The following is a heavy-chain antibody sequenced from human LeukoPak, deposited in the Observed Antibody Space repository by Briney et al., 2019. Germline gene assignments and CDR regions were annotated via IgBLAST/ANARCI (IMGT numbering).Heavy chain of an antibody. CDR1: GFTFSTYT. Sequence: GGSLRLSCVASGFTFSTYTMNWVRQAPGKGLEWLSNIRSTTSDMYYVDSVKGRFTISRDNAQNSLYLQMNSLRAEDTAVFYCARDQYDTWSRRGNFDSWGQGTLVIVSS. CDR3: ARDQYDTWSRRGNFDS. J-gene: IGHJ4*02. CDR2: IRSTTSDM. V-gene: IGHV3-48*01. D-gene: IGHD3-3*01.